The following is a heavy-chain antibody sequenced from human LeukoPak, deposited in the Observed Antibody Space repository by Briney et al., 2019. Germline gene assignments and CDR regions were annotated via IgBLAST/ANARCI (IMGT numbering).Heavy chain of an antibody. CDR2: VHLDGRT. V-gene: IGHV4-59*12. Sequence: PSETLSLTCTVSGGSISDYYWSWIRQPPGKGLEWIGEVHLDGRTNYNPSLKSRLVMSADLPENHISLKLTSVTAADTAVYYCAREGGFYRPLDYSGQGTLVTVSS. CDR3: AREGGFYRPLDY. CDR1: GGSISDYY. J-gene: IGHJ4*02. D-gene: IGHD6-25*01.